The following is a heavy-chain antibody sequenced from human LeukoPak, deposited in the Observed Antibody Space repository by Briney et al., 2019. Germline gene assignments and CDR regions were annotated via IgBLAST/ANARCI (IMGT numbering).Heavy chain of an antibody. Sequence: PSETLSLTCTVSGGSISSSSYYWSWIRQPPGKGLEWIGYIYYSGSTNYNPSLKSRVTISVDTSKNQFSLRLSSVTAADTAVYYCARVRQYSSSTFDYWGQGTLVTVSS. J-gene: IGHJ4*02. CDR3: ARVRQYSSSTFDY. V-gene: IGHV4-61*01. D-gene: IGHD6-13*01. CDR2: IYYSGST. CDR1: GGSISSSSYY.